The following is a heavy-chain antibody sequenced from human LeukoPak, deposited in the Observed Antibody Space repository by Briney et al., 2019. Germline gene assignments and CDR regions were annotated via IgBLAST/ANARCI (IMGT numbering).Heavy chain of an antibody. Sequence: ASVKVSCKTSGYTFTSNDIHWVRQAPGQALEWMGWMHPDTGDTGYAQKFQGRVIMTRDTSISTAYMELSSLRPDDTAVYYCARHFGTADNFDYWGQGTLLIVSS. CDR2: MHPDTGDT. D-gene: IGHD2-21*02. CDR1: GYTFTSND. V-gene: IGHV1-8*01. J-gene: IGHJ4*02. CDR3: ARHFGTADNFDY.